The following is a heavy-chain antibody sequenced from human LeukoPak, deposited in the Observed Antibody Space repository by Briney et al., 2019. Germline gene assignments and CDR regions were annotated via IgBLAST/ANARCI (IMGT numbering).Heavy chain of an antibody. CDR3: AKRRGEDYLDY. CDR1: GFTFSSFG. J-gene: IGHJ4*02. V-gene: IGHV3-30*02. D-gene: IGHD2-21*01. CDR2: IRYDGSNK. Sequence: SGGSLRLSCAASGFTFSSFGMHWVRQAPGNGLEWVAFIRYDGSNKKYADAVTGRFTISRDNSKNTLYLQISSLRAEDTAVYYCAKRRGEDYLDYWGQGTLVTVSS.